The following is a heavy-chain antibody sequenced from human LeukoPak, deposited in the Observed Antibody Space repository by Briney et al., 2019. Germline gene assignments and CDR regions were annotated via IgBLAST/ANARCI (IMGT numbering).Heavy chain of an antibody. J-gene: IGHJ4*02. CDR2: IYYSGST. CDR3: ARVGQDSGYDYFGYFDY. CDR1: GFTFSSYC. Sequence: GSLRLSCAASGFTFSSYCMNWVRQAPGKGLEWIGSIYYSGSTYYNPSLKSRVTISVDTSKNQFSLKLSSVTAADTAVYYCARVGQDSGYDYFGYFDYWGQGTLVTVSS. D-gene: IGHD5-12*01. V-gene: IGHV4-39*07.